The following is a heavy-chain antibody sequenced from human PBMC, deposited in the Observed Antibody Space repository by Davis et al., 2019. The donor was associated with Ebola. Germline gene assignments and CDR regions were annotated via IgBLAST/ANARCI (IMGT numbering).Heavy chain of an antibody. CDR3: ARDRRLIPAAMS. CDR2: ISSSGSTI. V-gene: IGHV3-11*01. J-gene: IGHJ5*02. Sequence: GGSLRLSCAASGFTFSDYYMSWIRQAPGKGLEWVSYISSSGSTIYYADSVKGRFTISRDNAKNSLSLQMNSLRAEDTAVYYCARDRRLIPAAMSWGQGTLATVSS. CDR1: GFTFSDYY. D-gene: IGHD2-2*01.